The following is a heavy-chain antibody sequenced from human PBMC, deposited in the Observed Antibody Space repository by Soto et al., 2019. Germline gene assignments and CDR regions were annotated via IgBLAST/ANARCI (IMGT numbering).Heavy chain of an antibody. D-gene: IGHD3-10*01. J-gene: IGHJ4*02. Sequence: PGGSHRLPYAASGVNCSSHCMSWVSQATGKGLEWVSNIKQDGSEKYYVDSVKGRFTISRDNAKNSLYLQMNSLRAEDTAVYYCARANYGSGSYYDPFRVHYFDYWGQGTLVTVSS. CDR2: IKQDGSEK. CDR1: GVNCSSHC. CDR3: ARANYGSGSYYDPFRVHYFDY. V-gene: IGHV3-7*01.